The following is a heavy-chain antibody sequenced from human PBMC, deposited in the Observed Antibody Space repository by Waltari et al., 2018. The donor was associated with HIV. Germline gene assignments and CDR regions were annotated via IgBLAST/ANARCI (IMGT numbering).Heavy chain of an antibody. CDR1: GYSFTSYW. CDR3: ARYRYSGSYSPYNYDMDV. V-gene: IGHV5-51*03. Sequence: EIQLVQSGAEVKETRESLKISCKGFGYSFTSYWIGWVRQMPGKGLEWIVIIYPGDSDTRYSPSFQGQVTISADKSINTAYLQWSRLKASDTAIYYCARYRYSGSYSPYNYDMDVWGHGTTVTVSS. CDR2: IYPGDSDT. D-gene: IGHD1-26*01. J-gene: IGHJ6*02.